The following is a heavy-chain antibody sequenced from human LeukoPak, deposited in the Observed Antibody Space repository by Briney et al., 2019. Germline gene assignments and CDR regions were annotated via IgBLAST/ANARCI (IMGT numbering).Heavy chain of an antibody. Sequence: ASVKVSFKASGYTFTIYGISWVRQAPGQGLEWMGWISAYNGNTNYAQKLQGRVTMTTDTSTSTAYMELRSLRSDDTAVYYCARDRPYDSSGYPFDYWGQGTLVTVSS. D-gene: IGHD3-22*01. CDR1: GYTFTIYG. CDR3: ARDRPYDSSGYPFDY. V-gene: IGHV1-18*01. J-gene: IGHJ4*02. CDR2: ISAYNGNT.